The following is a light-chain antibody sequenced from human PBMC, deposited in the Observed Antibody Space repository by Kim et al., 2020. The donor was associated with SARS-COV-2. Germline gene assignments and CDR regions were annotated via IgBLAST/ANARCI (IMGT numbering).Light chain of an antibody. Sequence: SITISFTGTSRDVGGYNSVSWYQQHPGKAPKLMIYDVSSRPSGVSNRFSGSKSGNTASLTISGLQAEDEADYYCTSYTSSSTLVVFGGGTQLTVL. J-gene: IGLJ3*02. CDR2: DVS. CDR3: TSYTSSSTLVV. V-gene: IGLV2-14*03. CDR1: SRDVGGYNS.